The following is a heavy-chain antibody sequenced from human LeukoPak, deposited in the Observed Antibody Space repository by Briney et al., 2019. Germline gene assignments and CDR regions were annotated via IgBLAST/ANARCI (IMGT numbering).Heavy chain of an antibody. D-gene: IGHD2-2*01. Sequence: PGGPLRLSCAASGFTFKNYGMHWVRQAPGKGPEWVAFIRYDGSYKEYADSVKGRFTISRDNSKNTLYLQMNSLRAEDTAVYYCARDNTVIKYCSSTSCYYYYYYYMDVWGKGTTVTVSS. CDR3: ARDNTVIKYCSSTSCYYYYYYYMDV. CDR1: GFTFKNYG. CDR2: IRYDGSYK. V-gene: IGHV3-30*02. J-gene: IGHJ6*03.